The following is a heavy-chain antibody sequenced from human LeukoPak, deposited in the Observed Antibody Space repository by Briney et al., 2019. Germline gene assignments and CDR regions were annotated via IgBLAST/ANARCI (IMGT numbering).Heavy chain of an antibody. V-gene: IGHV1-69*13. J-gene: IGHJ5*02. CDR2: IIPIFGTA. CDR1: GYTFTSYG. CDR3: ARASHDAFDP. D-gene: IGHD3-3*01. Sequence: ASVKVSCKASGYTFTSYGISWVRQAPGQGLEWMGGIIPIFGTANYAQKFQGRVTITADESTSTAYMELSSLRSEDTAVYYCARASHDAFDPWGQGTLVTVSS.